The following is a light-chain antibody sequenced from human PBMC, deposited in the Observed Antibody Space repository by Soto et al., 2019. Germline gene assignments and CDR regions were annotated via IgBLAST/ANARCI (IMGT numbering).Light chain of an antibody. J-gene: IGKJ4*01. Sequence: EIVLTQSPGTLSFSPGERATLSCTASQSLSSNFLAWYQQKPGQAPRLLIYVASSRATGIPDRFSGSGSGTDFTLTISRLEPEDSAVYYCQQYTSPLTFGGGTKVDIK. CDR3: QQYTSPLT. CDR1: QSLSSNF. V-gene: IGKV3-20*01. CDR2: VAS.